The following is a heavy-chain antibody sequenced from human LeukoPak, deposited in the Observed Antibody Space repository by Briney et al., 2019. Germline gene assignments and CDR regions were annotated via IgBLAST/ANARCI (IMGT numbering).Heavy chain of an antibody. CDR2: INHSGST. D-gene: IGHD3-10*01. V-gene: IGHV4-34*01. CDR1: GGSFSGYY. Sequence: PSETLSLTCAVYGGSFSGYYWSWIRQPPGKGLEWIGEINHSGSTNYNPSLTSRVTISVDTSKNQFSLKLSSVTAADTAVYYCARRNYYGSGSYFKLWGQGTLVTVSS. CDR3: ARRNYYGSGSYFKL. J-gene: IGHJ4*02.